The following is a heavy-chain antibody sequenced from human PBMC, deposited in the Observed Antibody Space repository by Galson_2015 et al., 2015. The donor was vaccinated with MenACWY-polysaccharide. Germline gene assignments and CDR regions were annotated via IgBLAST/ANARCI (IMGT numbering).Heavy chain of an antibody. D-gene: IGHD3/OR15-3a*01. CDR3: AKDLHWYGMDV. J-gene: IGHJ6*02. V-gene: IGHV3-23*01. CDR2: LSGPGDAT. CDR1: GFTFNTFY. Sequence: RLSCAASGFTFNTFYMAWVRQAPGKGPEWVSALSGPGDATFYADSVRGRFTISRDNSQNTLYLHMNSLRVDDTAVYFCAKDLHWYGMDVWGHGTTVTVS.